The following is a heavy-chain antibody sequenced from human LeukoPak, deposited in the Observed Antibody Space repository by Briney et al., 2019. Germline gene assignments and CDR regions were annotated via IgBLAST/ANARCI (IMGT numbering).Heavy chain of an antibody. D-gene: IGHD3-16*02. V-gene: IGHV3-21*01. Sequence: GGSLRLSCAASGFTFSSYSMNWVRQAPGKGLEWVSSISSSSSYIYYADSVKGRFTISRDNAKNSLCLQMNSLRAEDTAVYYCARAQYTMITFGGVIVGDYWGQGTLVTVSS. CDR1: GFTFSSYS. CDR2: ISSSSSYI. J-gene: IGHJ4*02. CDR3: ARAQYTMITFGGVIVGDY.